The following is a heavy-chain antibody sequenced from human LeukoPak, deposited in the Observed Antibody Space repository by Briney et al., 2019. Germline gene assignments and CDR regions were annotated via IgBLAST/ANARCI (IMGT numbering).Heavy chain of an antibody. CDR1: GYTFTSYD. J-gene: IGHJ6*03. D-gene: IGHD3-3*01. CDR3: ARGGITIFGNYYYMDV. CDR2: MNPNSGNT. V-gene: IGHV1-8*03. Sequence: GASVKVSCKASGYTFTSYDINWVRQATGQGLEWMGWMNPNSGNTGYAQKFQGRVTITRNTSISTAYMELSSLRSEDTAVYYCARGGITIFGNYYYMDVWGKGTTVTVSS.